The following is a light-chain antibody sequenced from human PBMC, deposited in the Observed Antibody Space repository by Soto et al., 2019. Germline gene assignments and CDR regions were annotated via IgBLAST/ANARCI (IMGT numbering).Light chain of an antibody. CDR2: GAS. J-gene: IGKJ5*01. Sequence: EIVMTQSPATLSVSPGERATLSCRASQSISSNLGWYQQRPGQAPRLLIYGASTWATGIPARFSGSGSGTEFTLTISSLQSEDFAVYYCQQYNTWRSITFGQGTRLEIK. CDR1: QSISSN. CDR3: QQYNTWRSIT. V-gene: IGKV3-15*01.